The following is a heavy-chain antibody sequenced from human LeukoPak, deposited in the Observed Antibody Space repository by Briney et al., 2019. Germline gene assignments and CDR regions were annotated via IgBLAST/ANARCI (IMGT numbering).Heavy chain of an antibody. CDR3: ARGLGWYEYWFDP. Sequence: ASVTVSCRTSGYTFTGYYVHWVRQAPGQGLEWMGWVNPYSGDINYAQRFQGRVSMTRDTSISTAYMELSRLRSDDTAVYYCARGLGWYEYWFDPWGQGTLVTVSS. J-gene: IGHJ5*02. CDR2: VNPYSGDI. V-gene: IGHV1-2*02. CDR1: GYTFTGYY. D-gene: IGHD6-19*01.